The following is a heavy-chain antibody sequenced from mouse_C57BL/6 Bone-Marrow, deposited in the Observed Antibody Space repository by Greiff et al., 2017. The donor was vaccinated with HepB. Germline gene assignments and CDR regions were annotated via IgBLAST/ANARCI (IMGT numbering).Heavy chain of an antibody. J-gene: IGHJ4*01. CDR1: GYTFTSYT. Sequence: QVQLQQSGAELARPGASVKMSCKASGYTFTSYTMHWVKQRPGKGLEWIGYINPSSGYTKYNQKFKDKATLTADKSSSTAYMQLSSLTSEDSAVYYCARGAYSPYAMDYWGQGTSVTVSS. V-gene: IGHV1-4*01. D-gene: IGHD2-12*01. CDR2: INPSSGYT. CDR3: ARGAYSPYAMDY.